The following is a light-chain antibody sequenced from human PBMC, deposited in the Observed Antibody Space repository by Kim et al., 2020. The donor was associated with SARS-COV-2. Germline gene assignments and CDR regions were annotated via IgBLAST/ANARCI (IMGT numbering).Light chain of an antibody. V-gene: IGKV3-20*01. Sequence: SPGERAPLSCSASQGVSSNYLASYQQKPGQAPRLLIYGASSRATGSPDRFSGSGSGTDFTLSINRLEPEDFAVYYCQQYGTSPETFGGGTKVDIK. CDR1: QGVSSNY. J-gene: IGKJ4*01. CDR3: QQYGTSPET. CDR2: GAS.